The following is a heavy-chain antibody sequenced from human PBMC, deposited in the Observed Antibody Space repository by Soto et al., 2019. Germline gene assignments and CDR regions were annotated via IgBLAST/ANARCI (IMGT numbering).Heavy chain of an antibody. V-gene: IGHV4-31*03. CDR3: AYYDILTGYPDVGY. D-gene: IGHD3-9*01. J-gene: IGHJ4*02. CDR2: IYYSGST. CDR1: GGSISSGGYY. Sequence: QVQLQESGPGLVKPSQTLSLTCTVSGGSISSGGYYWSWIRQHPGKGLEWIGYIYYSGSTYYNPSRKSRVTISVDTSKNQFSLKLSSVTAADTAVYYCAYYDILTGYPDVGYWGQGTLVTVSS.